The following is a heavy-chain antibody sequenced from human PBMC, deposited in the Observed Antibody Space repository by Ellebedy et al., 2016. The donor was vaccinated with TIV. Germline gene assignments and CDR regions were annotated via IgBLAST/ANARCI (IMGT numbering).Heavy chain of an antibody. J-gene: IGHJ4*02. CDR2: IYHSGST. V-gene: IGHV4-38-2*02. Sequence: SETLSLTXTVSGYSISSGYYWGWIRQPPGKGLEWIGSIYHSGSTYYNPSLKSRVTISVDTSKNQFSLKLSSVTAADTAVYYCAGITMIVVVPYWGQGTLVTVSS. CDR1: GYSISSGYY. D-gene: IGHD3-22*01. CDR3: AGITMIVVVPY.